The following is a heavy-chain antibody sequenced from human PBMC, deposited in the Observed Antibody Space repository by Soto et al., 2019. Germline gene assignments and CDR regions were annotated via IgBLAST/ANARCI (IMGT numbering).Heavy chain of an antibody. CDR1: GGSISSGGYY. CDR2: IYYSGST. Sequence: QVQLQESGPGLVKPSLTLSLTCTVSGGSISSGGYYWSGIRQHPGKGLEWIGYIYYSGSTYYNPSLKSRVTISVDTSKNQFSLKLSSVTAADTAVYYCARESSSVRFDYWGQGTLVTVSS. D-gene: IGHD6-6*01. J-gene: IGHJ4*02. CDR3: ARESSSVRFDY. V-gene: IGHV4-31*03.